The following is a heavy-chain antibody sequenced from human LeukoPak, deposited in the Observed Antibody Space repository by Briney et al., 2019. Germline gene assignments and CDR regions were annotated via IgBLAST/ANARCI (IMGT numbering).Heavy chain of an antibody. CDR3: ARAVGVDTAMVTFFDY. V-gene: IGHV4-59*01. CDR1: GGSISSYY. J-gene: IGHJ4*02. CDR2: IYYSGST. D-gene: IGHD5-18*01. Sequence: SETLSLTCTVSGGSISSYYWSWIRQPPGKGLEWIGYIYYSGSTNYNPSLKSRVTISVDTSKNQFSLKLSSVTAADTAVYYCARAVGVDTAMVTFFDYWGQGTLVTVSS.